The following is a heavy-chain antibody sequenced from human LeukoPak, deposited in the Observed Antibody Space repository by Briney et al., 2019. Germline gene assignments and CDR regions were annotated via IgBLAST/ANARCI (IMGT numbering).Heavy chain of an antibody. D-gene: IGHD1-26*01. CDR2: ISTSGGST. CDR3: ARKGGATTYGYYYYYMDV. J-gene: IGHJ6*03. CDR1: GFTFSSYG. Sequence: PGGSLRLSCAASGFTFSSYGMSWVRQAPGKGLEWVSAISTSGGSTYYADSVKGRFTISRDNSKNTLSLQMNSLRAEDTAVYYCARKGGATTYGYYYYYMDVWGKGTTVTISS. V-gene: IGHV3-23*01.